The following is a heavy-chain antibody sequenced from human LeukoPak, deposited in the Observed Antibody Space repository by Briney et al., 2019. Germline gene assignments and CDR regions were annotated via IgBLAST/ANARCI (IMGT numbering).Heavy chain of an antibody. D-gene: IGHD4-17*01. J-gene: IGHJ5*02. CDR2: IYTSGST. Sequence: PSETLSLTCTVSGGSISSYYWSWIRQPAGKGLEWIGRIYTSGSTNYNPSLKSRVTISVDTSKNQFSLKLSSVTAADTAVYYCARVLFRPTTLRNWFDPWGQGTLVTVSS. CDR1: GGSISSYY. V-gene: IGHV4-4*07. CDR3: ARVLFRPTTLRNWFDP.